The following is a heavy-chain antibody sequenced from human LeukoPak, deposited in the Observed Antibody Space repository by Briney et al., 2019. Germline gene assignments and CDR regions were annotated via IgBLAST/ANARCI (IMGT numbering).Heavy chain of an antibody. Sequence: PSETLSLTCAVYGGSFSGYYWSWIRQPPGKGLEWIGEINHSGSTNYNPSLKSRVTISVDTSKNQFSLKLSSVTAADTAVYYCARLRIGYCSSTSCYGYYYYYMDVWGKGTTVTVSS. CDR3: ARLRIGYCSSTSCYGYYYYYMDV. CDR1: GGSFSGYY. J-gene: IGHJ6*03. D-gene: IGHD2-2*01. CDR2: INHSGST. V-gene: IGHV4-34*01.